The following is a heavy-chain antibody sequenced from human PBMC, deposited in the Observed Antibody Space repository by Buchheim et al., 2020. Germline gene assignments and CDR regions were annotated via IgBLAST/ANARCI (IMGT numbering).Heavy chain of an antibody. Sequence: EVQLLESGGGLVQPGGSLRLSCAASGFTFSSYAMSWVRQAPGQGLEWVSAISGSGGSTYYADSVKGRFTISRDNSKNTLYLQMNSLRAEDTAVYYCAKWVLKSSWYYYYYGMDVWGQGTT. CDR1: GFTFSSYA. J-gene: IGHJ6*02. V-gene: IGHV3-23*01. CDR3: AKWVLKSSWYYYYYGMDV. D-gene: IGHD6-13*01. CDR2: ISGSGGST.